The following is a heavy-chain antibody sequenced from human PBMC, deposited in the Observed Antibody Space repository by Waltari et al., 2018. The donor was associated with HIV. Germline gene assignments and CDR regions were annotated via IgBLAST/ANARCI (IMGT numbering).Heavy chain of an antibody. CDR1: GASFSGYY. CDR2: INHRGST. Sequence: QVQLQQWGAGLLKPSETLSLTCAVYGASFSGYYGPWIRQPPGKGLEWIGEINHRGSTNYNPSLKSRVTISVDTSKNQFSLKLSSVTAADTAVYYCARGSIVLVPAATNYFDYWGQGTLVTVSS. D-gene: IGHD2-2*01. CDR3: ARGSIVLVPAATNYFDY. V-gene: IGHV4-34*01. J-gene: IGHJ4*02.